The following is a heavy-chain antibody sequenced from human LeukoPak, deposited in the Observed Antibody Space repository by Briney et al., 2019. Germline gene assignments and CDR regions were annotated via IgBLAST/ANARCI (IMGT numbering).Heavy chain of an antibody. CDR3: ASCTGARWWFDP. V-gene: IGHV4-39*07. D-gene: IGHD1-26*01. J-gene: IGHJ5*02. CDR2: IYHSGST. Sequence: PSETLSLTCTVSGGSISSGSYYRGWIRQPPGKGLEWIGSIYHSGSTHYNPSLKSRVTISVDTSKNQFSLKLSSVTAADTAVYYCASCTGARWWFDPWGQGTLVTVSS. CDR1: GGSISSGSYY.